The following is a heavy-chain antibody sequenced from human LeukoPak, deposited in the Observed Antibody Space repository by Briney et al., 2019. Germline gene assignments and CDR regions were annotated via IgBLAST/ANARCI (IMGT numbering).Heavy chain of an antibody. CDR1: GYTFTSYY. J-gene: IGHJ4*02. CDR2: INPSGGST. V-gene: IGHV1-46*01. CDR3: AREWKDIVATHGEDRNFDY. D-gene: IGHD5-12*01. Sequence: ASVKVSCKASGYTFTSYYMHWVRQAPGQGLEWMGIINPSGGSTSYAQKFQGRVTMTRDTSTSTVYMELSSLRSEDTAVYYCAREWKDIVATHGEDRNFDYWGQGTLVTVSS.